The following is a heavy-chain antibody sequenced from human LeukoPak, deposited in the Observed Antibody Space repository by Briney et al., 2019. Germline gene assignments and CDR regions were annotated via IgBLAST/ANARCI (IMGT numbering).Heavy chain of an antibody. CDR1: GASISSYY. J-gene: IGHJ4*02. CDR2: IYTSGST. D-gene: IGHD3-22*01. Sequence: SETLSLTCTVSGASISSYYWSWIRQPAGKGLEWIGRIYTSGSTNYNPSLKSRVTISIDTSNNQFYLKLSSLTAADTAVYYCARRDDSSGYHKIFDYWGQGTLVTVSS. CDR3: ARRDDSSGYHKIFDY. V-gene: IGHV4-4*07.